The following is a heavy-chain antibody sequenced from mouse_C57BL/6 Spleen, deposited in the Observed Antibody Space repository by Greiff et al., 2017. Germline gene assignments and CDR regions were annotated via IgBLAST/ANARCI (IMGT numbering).Heavy chain of an antibody. J-gene: IGHJ2*01. CDR2: IYPGDGDT. D-gene: IGHD2-4*01. V-gene: IGHV1-82*01. CDR1: GYAFSSSW. Sequence: VQLQQSGPELVKPGASVKISCKASGYAFSSSWMNWVKQRPGKGLEWIGRIYPGDGDTNYNGKFKGKATLTADKSSSTAYMQLSSLTSEDSAVYFCAYYDYDRGFDYWGQGTTLTVSS. CDR3: AYYDYDRGFDY.